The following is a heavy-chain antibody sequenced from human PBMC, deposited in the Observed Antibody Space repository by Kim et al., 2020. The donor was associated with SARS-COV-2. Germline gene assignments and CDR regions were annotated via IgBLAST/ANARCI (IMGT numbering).Heavy chain of an antibody. D-gene: IGHD3-10*01. CDR1: GGSISSSSYY. CDR3: ARREINLGSGSRWGHDAFDI. J-gene: IGHJ3*02. V-gene: IGHV4-39*01. CDR2: IYYSGST. Sequence: SETLSLTCTVSGGSISSSSYYWGWIRQPPGKGLEWIGSIYYSGSTYYNPSLKSRVTISVDTSKNQFSLKLSSVTAADTAVYYCARREINLGSGSRWGHDAFDIWGQGTMVTVSS.